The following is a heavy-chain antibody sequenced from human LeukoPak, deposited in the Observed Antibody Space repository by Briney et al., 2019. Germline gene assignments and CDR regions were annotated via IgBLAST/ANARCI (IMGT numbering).Heavy chain of an antibody. CDR2: IHHSGST. CDR1: GGSISTNNW. CDR3: ARAPLSGTYYTDAFDI. D-gene: IGHD1-26*01. Sequence: SETLSLTCAVSGGSISTNNWWTWVRPPPGKGLEWIGEIHHSGSTDYNPSLKSRVTISPDKSKNQFSLTLTSVTAADTAVYFCARAPLSGTYYTDAFDIWGQGTMVTVSS. V-gene: IGHV4-4*02. J-gene: IGHJ3*02.